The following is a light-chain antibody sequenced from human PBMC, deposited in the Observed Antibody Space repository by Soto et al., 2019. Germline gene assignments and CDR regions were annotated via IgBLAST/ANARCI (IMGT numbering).Light chain of an antibody. Sequence: DIQMTQSPSSLSASVGYRVTITCRASQSISSYLNWYQQKPGKAPNLLIYAASSLQSGVPSRFSGSGSGTDFTLTISSLQPEDFATYYCQQSYSSSWTFGQGTTVEIK. CDR3: QQSYSSSWT. CDR2: AAS. V-gene: IGKV1-39*01. J-gene: IGKJ1*01. CDR1: QSISSY.